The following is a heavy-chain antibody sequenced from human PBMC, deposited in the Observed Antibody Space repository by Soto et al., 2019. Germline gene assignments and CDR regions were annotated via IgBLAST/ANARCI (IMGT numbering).Heavy chain of an antibody. CDR3: AREGDYDSSGYYLWGYYFDY. J-gene: IGHJ4*02. CDR1: GYTFTSYG. D-gene: IGHD3-22*01. V-gene: IGHV1-18*01. CDR2: ISAYNGNT. Sequence: QVPLVQSGAEVKKPGASVKVSCKASGYTFTSYGISWVRQAPGQGLEWMGWISAYNGNTNYAQKLQGRVTMTTDTSTSTAYMELRSLRSDDTAVYYCAREGDYDSSGYYLWGYYFDYWGQGTLVTVSS.